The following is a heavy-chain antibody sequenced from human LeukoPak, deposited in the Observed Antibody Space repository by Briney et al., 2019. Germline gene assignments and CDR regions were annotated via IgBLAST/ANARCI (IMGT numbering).Heavy chain of an antibody. J-gene: IGHJ1*01. Sequence: GGSLRLSCEASGFTFSNSWMTGVRQTPGKGLEWVANIKTDGSEKYYVDSVRGRFTISRDNAKNSLYLQMNSLRAEDTAVYYCATYSSRNARQFQSWGQGTLVTVSS. D-gene: IGHD2-2*01. CDR2: IKTDGSEK. V-gene: IGHV3-7*01. CDR1: GFTFSNSW. CDR3: ATYSSRNARQFQS.